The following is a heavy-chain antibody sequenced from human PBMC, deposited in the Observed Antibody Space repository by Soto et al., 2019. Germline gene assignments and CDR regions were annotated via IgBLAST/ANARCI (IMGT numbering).Heavy chain of an antibody. D-gene: IGHD2-15*01. Sequence: ASVKVSCKDSGYTFTSYGISWVRQAPGQGLEWMGWISAYNGNTNYAQKLQGRVTMTTDTSTSTAYMELRSLRSDDTAVYYCARATRSGIVVVVAARPRYYYYYMDVWGKGTTVTVSS. J-gene: IGHJ6*03. V-gene: IGHV1-18*01. CDR2: ISAYNGNT. CDR1: GYTFTSYG. CDR3: ARATRSGIVVVVAARPRYYYYYMDV.